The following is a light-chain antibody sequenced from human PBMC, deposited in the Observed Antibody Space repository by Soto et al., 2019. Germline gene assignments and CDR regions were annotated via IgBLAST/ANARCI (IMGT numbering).Light chain of an antibody. CDR3: CSHAKSGTFEWV. Sequence: QSVLTQPASVSGSPGQSITISCTGTSSDVETYNLVSWYQQHPGKAPKLIIYEVSKRTSGVSNRFSGSRSGNTATLTISGLQAEDEADYTCCSHAKSGTFEWVFGGGTKLTVL. CDR2: EVS. CDR1: SSDVETYNL. J-gene: IGLJ3*02. V-gene: IGLV2-23*02.